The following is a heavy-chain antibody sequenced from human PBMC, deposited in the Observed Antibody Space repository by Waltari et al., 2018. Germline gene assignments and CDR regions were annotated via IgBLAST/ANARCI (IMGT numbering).Heavy chain of an antibody. CDR2: IYYSGST. J-gene: IGHJ3*02. CDR1: GGSFSCYY. V-gene: IGHV4-34*01. CDR3: ARSSSSWYPRADAFDI. Sequence: QVQLQQWGAGLLKPSETLSLTCAVYGGSFSCYYWSWIRPPPGKGLEWIGSIYYSGSTYYNPSLKSRVTISVDTSKNQFSLKLSSVTAADTAVYYCARSSSSWYPRADAFDIWGQGTMVTVSS. D-gene: IGHD6-13*01.